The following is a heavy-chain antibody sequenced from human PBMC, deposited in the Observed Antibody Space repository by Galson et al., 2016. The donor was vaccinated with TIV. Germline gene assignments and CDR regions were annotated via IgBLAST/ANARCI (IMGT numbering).Heavy chain of an antibody. J-gene: IGHJ6*03. CDR2: MNPDSGSR. Sequence: SVKVSCKASRYTFTSYDFHWERQATGQGLEWMGWMNPDSGSRGYAQRFQGRLTMTRNISTSTGYMELNGLTYEDAAVYYCATGHSGGGNFYYYYLNVWGTGTTVTVSS. D-gene: IGHD2-15*01. CDR3: ATGHSGGGNFYYYYLNV. CDR1: RYTFTSYD. V-gene: IGHV1-8*01.